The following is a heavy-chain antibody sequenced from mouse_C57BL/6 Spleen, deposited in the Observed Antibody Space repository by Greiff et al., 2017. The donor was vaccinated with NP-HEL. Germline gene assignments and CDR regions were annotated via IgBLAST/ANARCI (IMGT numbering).Heavy chain of an antibody. D-gene: IGHD3-2*02. J-gene: IGHJ2*01. CDR3: ARRGSSDFDY. CDR1: GYTFTSYW. Sequence: QVQLKQPGAELVKPGASVKLSCKASGYTFTSYWMHWVKQRPGRGLEWIGRIDPNSGGTKYNEKFKSKATLTVDKPSSTAYMQLNSLTSEDSAVYYCARRGSSDFDYWGQGTTLTVSS. CDR2: IDPNSGGT. V-gene: IGHV1-72*01.